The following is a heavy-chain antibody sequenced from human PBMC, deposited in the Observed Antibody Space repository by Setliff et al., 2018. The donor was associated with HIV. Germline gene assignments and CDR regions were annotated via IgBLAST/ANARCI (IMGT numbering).Heavy chain of an antibody. V-gene: IGHV4-59*08. CDR3: AMLDTSDYFRNNLFDY. Sequence: TSETLSLTCTVSGDSIRGYYWSWIRQPPGKGLEWMGYVFYTGFAAYNPSLKSRLTISVDTSKSQFSLKLTSVTAADTAVYYCAMLDTSDYFRNNLFDYWGQGTLVTVSS. D-gene: IGHD3-22*01. J-gene: IGHJ4*02. CDR1: GDSIRGYY. CDR2: VFYTGFA.